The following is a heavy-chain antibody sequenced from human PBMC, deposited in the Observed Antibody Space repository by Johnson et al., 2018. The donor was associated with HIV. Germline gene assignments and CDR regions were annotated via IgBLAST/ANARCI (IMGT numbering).Heavy chain of an antibody. CDR2: IYSGGST. CDR3: AREIIAARPSAFDI. CDR1: GFTVSSNY. V-gene: IGHV3-66*01. J-gene: IGHJ3*02. Sequence: VQLVESGGGLVQPGGSLRLSCAASGFTVSSNYMSWVRQAPGKGLEWVSVIYSGGSTYYADSVKGRFTISRDNAKNSLYLQMNSLRAEDTAVYYCAREIIAARPSAFDIWGQGTMVTVSS. D-gene: IGHD6-6*01.